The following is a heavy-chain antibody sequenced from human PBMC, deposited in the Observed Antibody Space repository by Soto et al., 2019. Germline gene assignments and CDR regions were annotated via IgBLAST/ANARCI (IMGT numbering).Heavy chain of an antibody. D-gene: IGHD5-18*01. V-gene: IGHV1-69*12. Sequence: QVQLVQSGAEVKKPGSSVKVSCKASGGTFSSYAITWVRKAPGQGLEWMGGITPFFGTANYAQKFQGRVTITADESTSTAYMELSSLRSEDTAVYYCARDQGSIQLWLMRYYYGMDVWGQGTTVTVSS. CDR3: ARDQGSIQLWLMRYYYGMDV. CDR2: ITPFFGTA. CDR1: GGTFSSYA. J-gene: IGHJ6*02.